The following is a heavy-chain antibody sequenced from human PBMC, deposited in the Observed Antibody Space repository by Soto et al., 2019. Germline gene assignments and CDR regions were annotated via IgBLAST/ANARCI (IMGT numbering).Heavy chain of an antibody. CDR1: GFTFSSYA. J-gene: IGHJ4*02. CDR2: ISYDGSNK. V-gene: IGHV3-30-3*01. CDR3: ARDEGGYYYFDY. Sequence: GGSLRLSCAASGFTFSSYAMHWVRRAPGKGLEWVAVISYDGSNKYYADSVKGRFTISRDNSKNTLYLQMNSLRAEDTAVYYCARDEGGYYYFDYWGQGTLVTVSS. D-gene: IGHD3-22*01.